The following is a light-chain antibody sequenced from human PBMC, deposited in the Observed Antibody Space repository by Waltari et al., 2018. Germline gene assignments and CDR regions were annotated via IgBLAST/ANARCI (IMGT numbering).Light chain of an antibody. CDR3: QQYYGSPLT. V-gene: IGKV4-1*01. CDR2: WAS. CDR1: QSVLSSSNNKNY. Sequence: DIVMTQSPDSLAVSLGERATINCMSSQSVLSSSNNKNYLAWYQQKQGQPPKLLIYWASTREAGVPDRCSGGGSGTDFTLTISSLQAEDVAVYYCQQYYGSPLTFGGGTKVEIK. J-gene: IGKJ4*01.